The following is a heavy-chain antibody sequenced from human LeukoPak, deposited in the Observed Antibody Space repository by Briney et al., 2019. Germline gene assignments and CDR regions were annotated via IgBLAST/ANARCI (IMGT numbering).Heavy chain of an antibody. J-gene: IGHJ3*02. D-gene: IGHD3-22*01. CDR2: IHTSGST. CDR1: GGSISSYY. Sequence: SETLSLTCTVSGGSISSYYWNWIRQPAGKGLEWIGRIHTSGSTNYNPSLKSRVTMSVDTSKNQFSLKLSSVTAADTAVYFCARGPYSYDSSGAFDIWGQGTMVTVSS. V-gene: IGHV4-4*07. CDR3: ARGPYSYDSSGAFDI.